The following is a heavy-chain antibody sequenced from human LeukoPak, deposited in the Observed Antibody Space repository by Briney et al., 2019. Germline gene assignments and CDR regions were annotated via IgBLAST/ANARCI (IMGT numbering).Heavy chain of an antibody. V-gene: IGHV4-34*01. CDR1: GYSISSGYY. D-gene: IGHD3-9*01. J-gene: IGHJ4*02. CDR2: INHSGST. Sequence: PSETLSLTCAVSGYSISSGYYWSWIRQPPGRGLEWIGEINHSGSTNYNPSLKSRVTISVDTSKNQFSLKLSSVTAADTAVYYCARGHPVLRYFDWSPGGDYWGQGTLVAVSS. CDR3: ARGHPVLRYFDWSPGGDY.